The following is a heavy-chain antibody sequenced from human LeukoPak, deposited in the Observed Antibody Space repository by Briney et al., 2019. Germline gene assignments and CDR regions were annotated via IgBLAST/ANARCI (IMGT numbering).Heavy chain of an antibody. D-gene: IGHD3-3*01. V-gene: IGHV3-48*03. J-gene: IGHJ3*02. Sequence: GGSLRLSCAASGFTFSSYEMNWVRQAPGKGLEWVSYISSSGSTIYYADSVKGRFTISRDNAKNSLYLQMNSLRAEDMALYYCAKLPSLYDSPPFDIWGQGTMVTVSS. CDR1: GFTFSSYE. CDR3: AKLPSLYDSPPFDI. CDR2: ISSSGSTI.